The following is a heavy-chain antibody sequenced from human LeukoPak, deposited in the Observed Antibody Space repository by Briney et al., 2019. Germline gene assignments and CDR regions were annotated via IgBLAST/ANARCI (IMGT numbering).Heavy chain of an antibody. Sequence: GGSLRLSCAASGFTFSSYGMHWVRQAPGKGLEWVAFIRYDGSNKYYADSVKGRFTISRDNSMNTLYLQMNSLRAEDTAVYYCAKSTQWLVRESFDYWGQGTLVTVSS. CDR1: GFTFSSYG. CDR2: IRYDGSNK. D-gene: IGHD6-19*01. J-gene: IGHJ4*02. V-gene: IGHV3-30*02. CDR3: AKSTQWLVRESFDY.